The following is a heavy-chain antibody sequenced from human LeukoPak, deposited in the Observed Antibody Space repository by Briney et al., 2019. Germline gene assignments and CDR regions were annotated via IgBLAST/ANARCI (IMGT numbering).Heavy chain of an antibody. CDR3: AKGGGPHAFEI. Sequence: GGSLRLSCAASGFTFSSYAMSWVRQAPGKGLEWVSAISNSGGSAYYADSVKGRFTISRDNSKNTLYLQMNSLRAEDTAVYYCAKGGGPHAFEIWGQGTMGTVSS. V-gene: IGHV3-23*01. CDR1: GFTFSSYA. D-gene: IGHD3-16*01. J-gene: IGHJ3*02. CDR2: ISNSGGSA.